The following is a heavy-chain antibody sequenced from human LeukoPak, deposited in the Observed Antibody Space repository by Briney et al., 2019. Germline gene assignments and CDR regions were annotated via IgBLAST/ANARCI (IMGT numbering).Heavy chain of an antibody. CDR1: GGSFSGYY. J-gene: IGHJ5*02. D-gene: IGHD3-22*01. Sequence: SETLSLTCAVYGGSFSGYYWSWIRQPPGKGLEWIGYIYYSGSTNYNPSLKSRVTISVDTSKNQFSLKLSSVTAADTAVYYCARGRKGYDSSGYYYWFDPWGQGTLVTVSS. CDR3: ARGRKGYDSSGYYYWFDP. V-gene: IGHV4-59*01. CDR2: IYYSGST.